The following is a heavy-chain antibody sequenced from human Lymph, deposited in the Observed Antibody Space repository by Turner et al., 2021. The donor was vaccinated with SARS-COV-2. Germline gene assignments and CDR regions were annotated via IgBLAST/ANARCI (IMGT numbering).Heavy chain of an antibody. V-gene: IGHV3-33*01. CDR2: IWYDGRNK. D-gene: IGHD3-16*01. CDR3: ATNLRFVELPAADH. J-gene: IGHJ4*02. Sequence: QVQLVESGGGGVQAGSALKLSWARFGFTLSSYGMHWVRQAPGKGLVWLAVIWYDGRNKYFADSVKVQFNISRDNSKNTLYPQINSLRADDTAFYSFATNLRFVELPAADHWGQGTLVTVSS. CDR1: GFTLSSYG.